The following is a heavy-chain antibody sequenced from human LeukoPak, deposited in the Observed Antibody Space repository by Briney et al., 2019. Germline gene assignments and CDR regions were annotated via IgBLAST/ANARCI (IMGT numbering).Heavy chain of an antibody. J-gene: IGHJ4*02. D-gene: IGHD3-22*01. CDR3: AREAAFGDSSGLYYFDY. CDR1: GDSISSSSYY. V-gene: IGHV4-39*07. CDR2: IYYSGST. Sequence: SETLSLTCTVSGDSISSSSYYWGWIRQPPGKGLEWIGSIYYSGSTYYNPSLKSRVTISVDTSKNQFSLKLSSVTAADTAVYYCAREAAFGDSSGLYYFDYWGQGTLVTVSS.